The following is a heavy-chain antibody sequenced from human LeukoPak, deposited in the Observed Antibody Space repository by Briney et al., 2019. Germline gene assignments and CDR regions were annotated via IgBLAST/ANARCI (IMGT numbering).Heavy chain of an antibody. V-gene: IGHV1-18*01. CDR3: ARREQWLVGDDY. J-gene: IGHJ4*02. CDR1: GYSFTSYG. D-gene: IGHD6-19*01. CDR2: ISAYNGNT. Sequence: GASVKVSCKASGYSFTSYGISWVRQAPGQGLEWMGWISAYNGNTNYAQKLQGRVTMTTDTSTSTAYKELRSLRSDDTAVYYCARREQWLVGDDYWGQGTLVTVSS.